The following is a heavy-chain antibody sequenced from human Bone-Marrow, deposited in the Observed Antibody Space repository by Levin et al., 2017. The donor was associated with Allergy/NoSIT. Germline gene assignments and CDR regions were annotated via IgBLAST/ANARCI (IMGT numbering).Heavy chain of an antibody. V-gene: IGHV3-33*01. J-gene: IGHJ4*02. D-gene: IGHD3-10*01. Sequence: SCAASGFTFNTYGMHWVRQAPGKGLEWVAVTWYEGKDTYYADSVKGRFTISRDNSKNTLFLQMSSLRAEDTAMYYCARGLVRGVEAIDYWGQGTLVTVSS. CDR3: ARGLVRGVEAIDY. CDR1: GFTFNTYG. CDR2: TWYEGKDT.